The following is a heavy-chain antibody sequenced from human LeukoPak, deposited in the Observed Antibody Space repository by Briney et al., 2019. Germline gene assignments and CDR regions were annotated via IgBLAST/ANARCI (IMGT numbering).Heavy chain of an antibody. CDR2: INPNSGGT. CDR3: ARGNWGYCSSNSCNVWFDP. J-gene: IGHJ5*02. CDR1: GYTFTGYY. D-gene: IGHD2-2*01. V-gene: IGHV1-2*02. Sequence: GASVKVSGKASGYTFTGYYMHWVRQAPGQGLEWMGWINPNSGGTNYAQKFQGRVTMTRDTSISTAYMELTRLRSDDTAVYYCARGNWGYCSSNSCNVWFDPWGQGTLVTVSS.